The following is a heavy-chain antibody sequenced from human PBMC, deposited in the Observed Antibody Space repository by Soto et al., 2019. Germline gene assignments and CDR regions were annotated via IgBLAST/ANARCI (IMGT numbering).Heavy chain of an antibody. D-gene: IGHD6-19*01. CDR3: ATYSGWYEDYYYYYGMDV. J-gene: IGHJ6*02. Sequence: VASVKVSCKASGGTFSSYAISWVRQAPGQGLEWMGGIIPIFGTANYAQKFQGRVTITADKSTSTAYMELSSLRSEDTAVYYCATYSGWYEDYYYYYGMDVWGQGTTVTVSS. CDR1: GGTFSSYA. CDR2: IIPIFGTA. V-gene: IGHV1-69*06.